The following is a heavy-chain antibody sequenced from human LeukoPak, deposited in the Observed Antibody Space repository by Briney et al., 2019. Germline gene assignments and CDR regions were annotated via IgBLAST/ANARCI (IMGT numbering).Heavy chain of an antibody. CDR3: ARHFSQQLSYYYYGMDV. D-gene: IGHD6-13*01. J-gene: IGHJ6*02. V-gene: IGHV5-51*01. CDR2: IYPGDSDT. Sequence: GESLKISCKGSGYSFTSYWIGWVRQMPGKGLESMGIIYPGDSDTRYSPSFQGQVTISADKSISTAYLQWSSLKASDTAMYYCARHFSQQLSYYYYGMDVWGQGTTVTVSS. CDR1: GYSFTSYW.